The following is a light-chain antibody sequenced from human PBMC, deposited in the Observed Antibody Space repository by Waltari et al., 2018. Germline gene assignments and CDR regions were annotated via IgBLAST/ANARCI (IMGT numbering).Light chain of an antibody. Sequence: QSALTQPPSASGTPGQRVTISCSGSTSNIGRNTVNWYQQLPGTAPKLLIYNNKQRPSGVPDRFSGSKSGTSASLAISGLQSEDEADYYCAAWDDSLNVSFGGGTKLTVL. CDR3: AAWDDSLNVS. CDR2: NNK. V-gene: IGLV1-44*01. J-gene: IGLJ2*01. CDR1: TSNIGRNT.